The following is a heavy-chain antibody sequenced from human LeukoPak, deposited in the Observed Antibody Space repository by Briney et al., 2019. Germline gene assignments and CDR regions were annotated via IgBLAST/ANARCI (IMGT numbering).Heavy chain of an antibody. CDR2: INSDGSTT. J-gene: IGHJ4*02. D-gene: IGHD3-10*01. V-gene: IGHV3-74*01. Sequence: GGSLRLSCAASGFPLSSYWMNWLRQGPGKGLVWVSRINSDGSTTSYADCVEGRFTISRDNAKNTLYLQMNSLRAEDTAVYYCTRGPYSGSATYYNDYWGQGTLVTVSS. CDR3: TRGPYSGSATYYNDY. CDR1: GFPLSSYW.